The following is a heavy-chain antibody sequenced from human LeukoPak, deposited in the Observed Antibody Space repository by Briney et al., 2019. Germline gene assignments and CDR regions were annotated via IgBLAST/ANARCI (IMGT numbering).Heavy chain of an antibody. CDR3: ARGYYDILTGWYYFDY. J-gene: IGHJ4*02. V-gene: IGHV1-8*01. Sequence: ASVKVSCKASGYTFTSYDINWVRQATGQGLEWMGWMNPNSGNTGYAQKFQGRVTMTRNTSISTAYMELSSLRSEDTAVYYCARGYYDILTGWYYFDYWGQGTLVTVSS. D-gene: IGHD3-9*01. CDR1: GYTFTSYD. CDR2: MNPNSGNT.